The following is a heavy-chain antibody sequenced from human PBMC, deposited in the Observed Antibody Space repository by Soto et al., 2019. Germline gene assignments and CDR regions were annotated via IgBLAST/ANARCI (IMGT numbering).Heavy chain of an antibody. V-gene: IGHV3-23*01. CDR1: GFTFSSYA. CDR3: AKDMYYYDSSALGYFDY. CDR2: ISGSGGST. Sequence: GGSLRLSCAASGFTFSSYAMSWVRQSPGKGLEWVSAISGSGGSTYYADSVKGRFTISRDNSKNTLYLQMNSLRAEDTAVYYCAKDMYYYDSSALGYFDYWRQGTLVTVSS. D-gene: IGHD3-22*01. J-gene: IGHJ4*02.